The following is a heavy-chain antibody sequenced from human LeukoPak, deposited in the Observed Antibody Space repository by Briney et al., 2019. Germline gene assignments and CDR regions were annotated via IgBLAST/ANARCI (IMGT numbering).Heavy chain of an antibody. CDR1: RFTFNTYA. Sequence: PGGSLRLSCVASRFTFNTYAVNWVRQAPGKGLEWVSAISSSGDFTYYADSVRGRFTISRDNSKNTVFLQMNSLRADDTAVYYCATVKRDCSGGTCYSYDYWGQGTLVTVSS. CDR3: ATVKRDCSGGTCYSYDY. D-gene: IGHD2-15*01. V-gene: IGHV3-23*01. J-gene: IGHJ4*02. CDR2: ISSSGDFT.